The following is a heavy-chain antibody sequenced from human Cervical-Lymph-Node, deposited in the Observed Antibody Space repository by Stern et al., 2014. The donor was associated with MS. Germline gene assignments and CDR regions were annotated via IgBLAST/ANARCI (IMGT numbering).Heavy chain of an antibody. J-gene: IGHJ5*02. CDR3: ARGIVTNRPAATLHNLFDP. Sequence: QMQLVQSGAEVKKPGSSVKVSCKASGGTFSSNYAVSWVRPAPGQGLEWTGRIIPIIGLANYAQKFHSRTTLTEDTSTPLVLMVLSSLTSEDTAVYYCARGIVTNRPAATLHNLFDPWGQGTLVTVSS. CDR1: GGTFSSNYA. D-gene: IGHD2-15*01. V-gene: IGHV1-69*09. CDR2: IIPIIGLA.